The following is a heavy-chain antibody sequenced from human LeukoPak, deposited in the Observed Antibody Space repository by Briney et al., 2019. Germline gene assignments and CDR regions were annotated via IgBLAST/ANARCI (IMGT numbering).Heavy chain of an antibody. CDR2: ISGSGDGT. D-gene: IGHD6-19*01. V-gene: IGHV3-23*01. CDR3: AKVTWGSGLNDY. J-gene: IGHJ4*02. CDR1: GFTFSSYA. Sequence: GRSLRLSCVASGFTFSSYAMSWVRQAPGKGLEWVSAISGSGDGTFYADFVKGRFTISRDNANSTLYLQMDSLTPEDTAVYYCAKVTWGSGLNDYWGQGTLVTVPS.